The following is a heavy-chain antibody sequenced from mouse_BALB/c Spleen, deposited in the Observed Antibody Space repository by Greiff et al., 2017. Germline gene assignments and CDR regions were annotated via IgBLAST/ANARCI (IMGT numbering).Heavy chain of an antibody. CDR1: GFTFSDYY. CDR2: ISDGGSYT. J-gene: IGHJ3*01. CDR3: ARGDYRYAWFAY. V-gene: IGHV5-4*02. D-gene: IGHD2-14*01. Sequence: EVMLVESGGGLVKPGGSLKLSCAASGFTFSDYYMYWVRQTPEKRLEWVATISDGGSYTYYPDSVKGRFTISRDNAKNNLYLQMSSLKSEDTAMYYCARGDYRYAWFAYWGQGTLVTVSA.